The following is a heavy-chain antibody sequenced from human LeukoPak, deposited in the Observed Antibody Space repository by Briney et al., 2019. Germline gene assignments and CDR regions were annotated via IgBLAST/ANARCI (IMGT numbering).Heavy chain of an antibody. CDR2: VNTDGSST. CDR3: YGGNAEQ. D-gene: IGHD4/OR15-4a*01. V-gene: IGHV3-74*01. Sequence: VQPGGSLRLSCPASGFTFRSSGMHGARQAQGKRLVWVSGVNTDGSSTNYADSVKGRFTISRDNAKNTVYLQMNSLRVEDMAVYYCYGGNAEQWGQGTLVTVSS. CDR1: GFTFRSSG. J-gene: IGHJ1*01.